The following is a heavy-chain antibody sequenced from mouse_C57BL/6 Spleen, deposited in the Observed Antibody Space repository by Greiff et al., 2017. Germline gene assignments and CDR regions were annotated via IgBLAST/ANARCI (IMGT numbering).Heavy chain of an antibody. CDR1: GYTFTDYY. D-gene: IGHD1-1*01. J-gene: IGHJ1*03. CDR2: INPYNGGT. V-gene: IGHV1-19*01. CDR3: ARPSLGYGSSYWYFDV. Sequence: EVQLQQSGPVLVKPGASVKMSCKASGYTFTDYYMNWVKQSHGKSLEWIGVINPYNGGTSYNQKFKGKATLTVDKSSSTAYMELNSLTSEDSAVYYCARPSLGYGSSYWYFDVWGTGTTVTVSS.